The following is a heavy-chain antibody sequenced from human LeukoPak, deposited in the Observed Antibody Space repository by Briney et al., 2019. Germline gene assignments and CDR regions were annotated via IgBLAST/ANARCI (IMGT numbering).Heavy chain of an antibody. Sequence: PGGSLRLSCAASGFTFSSYWMTWVRQAPGKGLEWVANIKQDGSDKYYMDSVRGRFTISRDNAKNSLYLQMNSMRVEDTAVYYCARDVETYSSTWSDAFDIWGQGTMVTVSS. CDR1: GFTFSSYW. D-gene: IGHD6-13*01. CDR2: IKQDGSDK. J-gene: IGHJ3*02. CDR3: ARDVETYSSTWSDAFDI. V-gene: IGHV3-7*01.